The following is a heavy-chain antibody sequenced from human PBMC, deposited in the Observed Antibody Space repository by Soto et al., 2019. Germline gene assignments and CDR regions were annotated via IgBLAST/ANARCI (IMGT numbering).Heavy chain of an antibody. D-gene: IGHD3-3*01. V-gene: IGHV3-23*01. Sequence: EVQLLESGGGLVQPGGSLRLSCAASGFTFSSYAMSWVRQAPGKGLEWVSAISGSGGSTYYADSVKGRFTISRDNSKITLYLQMGSMRAEDTAVSYCAKGSSVLRFLDWLSPHDYWGQGTLVTVSS. CDR1: GFTFSSYA. CDR2: ISGSGGST. CDR3: AKGSSVLRFLDWLSPHDY. J-gene: IGHJ4*02.